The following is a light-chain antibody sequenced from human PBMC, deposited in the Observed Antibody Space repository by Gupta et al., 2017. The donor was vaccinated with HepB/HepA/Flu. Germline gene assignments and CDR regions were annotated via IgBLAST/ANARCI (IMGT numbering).Light chain of an antibody. CDR2: AAS. J-gene: IGKJ1*01. Sequence: DIQMTQSPSSLSASVGDRVTIPCRTSQSSSNYLNWYHQKPGHAPKLLIYAASTLQRGVPSRFSGGGSGTGFTLTISSLQPEDVATYYCQQSYSTPRTFGQGTKVEIK. CDR1: QSSSNY. V-gene: IGKV1-39*01. CDR3: QQSYSTPRT.